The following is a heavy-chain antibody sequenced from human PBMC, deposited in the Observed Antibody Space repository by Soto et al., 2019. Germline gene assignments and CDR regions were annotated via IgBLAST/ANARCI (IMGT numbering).Heavy chain of an antibody. CDR3: ARRTKASGWYGLFDY. D-gene: IGHD6-19*01. J-gene: IGHJ4*02. CDR1: GYTFTSYA. V-gene: IGHV1-3*01. Sequence: ASVKVSCKASGYTFTSYAMHWVRQAPGQRLEWMGWINAGNGNTKYSQKFQGRVTITRDTSASTAYMELSSLRSEDTAVYYCARRTKASGWYGLFDYWGQGTLVTVSS. CDR2: INAGNGNT.